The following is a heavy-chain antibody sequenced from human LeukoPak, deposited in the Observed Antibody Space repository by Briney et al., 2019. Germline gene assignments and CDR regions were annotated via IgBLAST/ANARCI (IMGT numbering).Heavy chain of an antibody. CDR2: ISGSGVST. D-gene: IGHD6-19*01. CDR3: AKDSPDSSGWYRGRKYNWFDP. CDR1: GFTFSSYA. J-gene: IGHJ5*02. V-gene: IGHV3-23*01. Sequence: PGGSLRLSCAASGFTFSSYAMSWVRQAPGKGLEWVSSISGSGVSTYYADSVKGRFTISRDNSKNTLYLQMNSLRAEDTAVYYCAKDSPDSSGWYRGRKYNWFDPWGQGTLVTVSS.